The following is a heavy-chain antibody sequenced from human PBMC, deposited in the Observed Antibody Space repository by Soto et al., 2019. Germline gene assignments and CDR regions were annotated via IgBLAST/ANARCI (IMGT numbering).Heavy chain of an antibody. CDR1: GYNFTNFW. V-gene: IGHV5-10-1*01. Sequence: GESLKISCEGSGYNFTNFWIHWVRQLPGKGLEWMGRIDPRDSETNYSPSFQGHVAISTAKSVTTAYLQWSSLKASDTALYYCARREYSYSRGSFDYWGHGTLVTVSS. CDR2: IDPRDSET. D-gene: IGHD3-22*01. CDR3: ARREYSYSRGSFDY. J-gene: IGHJ4*01.